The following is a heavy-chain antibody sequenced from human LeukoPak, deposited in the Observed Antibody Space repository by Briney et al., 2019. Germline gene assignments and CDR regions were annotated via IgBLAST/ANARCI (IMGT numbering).Heavy chain of an antibody. CDR2: ISSSGSTI. V-gene: IGHV3-48*03. CDR1: GFTFSSYE. J-gene: IGHJ4*02. D-gene: IGHD3-22*01. CDR3: ARSRYYDSSAYYYSFDC. Sequence: GGSLRLSCAASGFTFSSYEMIWVRQAPGKGLEWVSYISSSGSTIYYADSVKGRFTISRDNAKNSLYLQMNSPRAEDTAVYYCARSRYYDSSAYYYSFDCWGQGTLVTVSS.